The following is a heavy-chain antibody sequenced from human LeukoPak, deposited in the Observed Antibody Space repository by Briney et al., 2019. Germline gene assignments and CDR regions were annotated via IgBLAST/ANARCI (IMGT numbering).Heavy chain of an antibody. CDR2: IHYSGST. CDR3: AKYYCSRTSCYHFDY. Sequence: TSETLSLTCTVSGVSISSYYWSWIRQPPGKGLEWIGYIHYSGSTNYNPSLKSRVTILADTSKNQFSLKLSSVTAADTAVYYCAKYYCSRTSCYHFDYWGQGTLVTVSS. D-gene: IGHD2-2*01. V-gene: IGHV4-59*01. CDR1: GVSISSYY. J-gene: IGHJ4*02.